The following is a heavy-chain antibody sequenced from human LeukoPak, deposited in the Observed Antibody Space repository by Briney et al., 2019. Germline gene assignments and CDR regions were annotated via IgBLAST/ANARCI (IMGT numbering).Heavy chain of an antibody. CDR1: GFPFSNYA. Sequence: GGSLRLSCAASGFPFSNYAMTWVRQAPGKGLEGVSGISRGGSNTYYADSVKGRFTISRDNSKNTLYLQMNSLRAEDTAVYYCARHQYSSGGPWFDPWGQGTLVTVSS. CDR3: ARHQYSSGGPWFDP. J-gene: IGHJ5*02. D-gene: IGHD6-19*01. V-gene: IGHV3-23*01. CDR2: ISRGGSNT.